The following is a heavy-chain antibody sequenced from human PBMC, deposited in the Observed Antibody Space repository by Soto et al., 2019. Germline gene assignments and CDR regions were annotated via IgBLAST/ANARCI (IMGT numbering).Heavy chain of an antibody. V-gene: IGHV1-18*01. Sequence: QVQLVQSGAAVKKPGASVKVSCKASGYTFTSYGISWVRQAPGQGLEWMGWIRPYNGNTNYAQKRKGRVTMTTETSTSTANMELRSLRSDDTAFYYCARDLPPPDYWGQGTLVTVSS. CDR3: ARDLPPPDY. CDR2: IRPYNGNT. J-gene: IGHJ4*02. CDR1: GYTFTSYG.